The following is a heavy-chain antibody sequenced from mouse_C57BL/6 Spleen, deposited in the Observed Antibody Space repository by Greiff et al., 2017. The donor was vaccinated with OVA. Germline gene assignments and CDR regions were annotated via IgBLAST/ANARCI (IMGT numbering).Heavy chain of an antibody. V-gene: IGHV1-82*01. CDR3: AREGTGYFDY. J-gene: IGHJ2*01. CDR2: IYPGDGDT. CDR1: GYAFSSSW. D-gene: IGHD3-3*01. Sequence: QVQLQQSRPELVKPGASVKISCKASGYAFSSSWMNWVKQRPGKGLEWIGRIYPGDGDTNYNGKFKGKATLTADKSSSTAYMQLSSLTSEDSAVYFCAREGTGYFDYWGQGTTLTVSS.